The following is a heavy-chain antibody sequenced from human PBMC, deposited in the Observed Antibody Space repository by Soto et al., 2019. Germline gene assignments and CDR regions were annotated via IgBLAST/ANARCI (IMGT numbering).Heavy chain of an antibody. CDR2: INHSGST. D-gene: IGHD2-2*01. V-gene: IGHV4-34*01. CDR1: GGSFSGYY. Sequence: SETLSLTCAVYGGSFSGYYWSWIRQPPGKGLEWIGEINHSGSTNYNPSLKSRVTISVDTSKNQFSLKLSSVTAADTAVYYCARESGFCSSPSCYRNWFDPWGQETLVTVS. J-gene: IGHJ5*02. CDR3: ARESGFCSSPSCYRNWFDP.